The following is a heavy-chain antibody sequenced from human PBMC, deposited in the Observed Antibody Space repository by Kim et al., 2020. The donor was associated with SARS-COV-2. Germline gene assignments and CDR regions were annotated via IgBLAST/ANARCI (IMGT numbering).Heavy chain of an antibody. CDR1: GYTFTSYA. J-gene: IGHJ4*02. V-gene: IGHV1-3*01. Sequence: ASVKVSCKASGYTFTSYAMHWVRQAPGQRLEWMGWINAGNGNTKYSQKFQSRVTITRDTSASTAYMELSSLRSEDTAVYYCATMYYDSSGHDYWGQGTLVTVSS. CDR3: ATMYYDSSGHDY. CDR2: INAGNGNT. D-gene: IGHD3-22*01.